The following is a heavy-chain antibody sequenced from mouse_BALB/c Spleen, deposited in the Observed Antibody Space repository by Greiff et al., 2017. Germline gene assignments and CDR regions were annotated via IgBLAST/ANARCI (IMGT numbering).Heavy chain of an antibody. J-gene: IGHJ4*01. CDR1: GFTFSSFG. Sequence: EVQRVESGGGLVQPGGSRKLSCAASGFTFSSFGMHWVRQAPEKGLEWVAYISSGSSTIYYADTVKGRFTISRDNPKNTLFLQMTSLRSEDTAMYYCARSGLPHAMDYWGQGTSVTVSS. CDR2: ISSGSSTI. D-gene: IGHD2-2*01. V-gene: IGHV5-17*02. CDR3: ARSGLPHAMDY.